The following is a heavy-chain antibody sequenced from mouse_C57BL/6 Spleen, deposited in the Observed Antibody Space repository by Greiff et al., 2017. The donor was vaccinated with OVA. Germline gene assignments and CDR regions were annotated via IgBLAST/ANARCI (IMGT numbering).Heavy chain of an antibody. J-gene: IGHJ4*01. Sequence: VQLQQSGAELVRPGTSVKVSCTASGYAFTNYLIAWVKQRPGQGLEWIGVINPGSGGTNYNEKFKGKATLTADKSSSTAYMQLSSLTSEDSAVYFCARGDYGSSSYAMDYWGQGTSVTVSS. D-gene: IGHD1-1*01. CDR3: ARGDYGSSSYAMDY. CDR2: INPGSGGT. V-gene: IGHV1-54*01. CDR1: GYAFTNYL.